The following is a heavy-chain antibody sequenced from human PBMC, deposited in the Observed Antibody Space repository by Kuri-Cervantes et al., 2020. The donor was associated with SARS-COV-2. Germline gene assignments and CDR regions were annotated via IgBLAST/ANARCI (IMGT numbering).Heavy chain of an antibody. CDR2: IRYDGSNK. CDR1: GFTFSSYG. J-gene: IGHJ5*02. Sequence: GGSLRLSCAASGFTFSSYGIHWARQAPGKGLEWVAFIRYDGSNKYYADSVKGRFTISRDNSKNSLSLKVNSLRADDTAVYYRAKDFMATLGVVPAAISGWFDTWGQGTLVTVSS. CDR3: AKDFMATLGVVPAAISGWFDT. V-gene: IGHV3-30*02. D-gene: IGHD2-2*01.